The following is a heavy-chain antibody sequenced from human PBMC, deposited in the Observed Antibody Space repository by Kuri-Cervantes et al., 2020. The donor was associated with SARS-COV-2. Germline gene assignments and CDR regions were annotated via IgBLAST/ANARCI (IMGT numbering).Heavy chain of an antibody. CDR1: GYNFSEYY. J-gene: IGHJ3*02. Sequence: ASVKVSCKSSGYNFSEYYVHWVRQAPGQGLEWVGWINPDTGATKFAQKFQGRVTMTRDTSISTAYMELSRLRSDDTAVYYCARVRIVVVIDAFDIWGQGTMVTVSS. V-gene: IGHV1-2*02. D-gene: IGHD3-22*01. CDR2: INPDTGAT. CDR3: ARVRIVVVIDAFDI.